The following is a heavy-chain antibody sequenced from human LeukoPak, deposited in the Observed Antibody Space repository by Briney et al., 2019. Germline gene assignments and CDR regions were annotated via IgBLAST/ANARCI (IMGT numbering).Heavy chain of an antibody. Sequence: PGGSLRLSCAASGFTFNSHGMHWVRQAPGKGLEWVTVIWYDGGSKYYADSVKGRFTISRDNSKNTLYLQVNSLRAEDTAVYYCAKGGKWDVTPFDYWGQGTLVTVSS. CDR3: AKGGKWDVTPFDY. CDR1: GFTFNSHG. V-gene: IGHV3-33*06. CDR2: IWYDGGSK. D-gene: IGHD1-26*01. J-gene: IGHJ4*02.